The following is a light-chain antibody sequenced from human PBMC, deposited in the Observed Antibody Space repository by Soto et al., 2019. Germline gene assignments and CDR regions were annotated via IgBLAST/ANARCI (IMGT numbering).Light chain of an antibody. CDR1: SNDIVGYNY. CDR3: SSFSVASPL. CDR2: DVS. Sequence: QSALTQPASMSGSPGQSVTISCAGTSNDIVGYNYVSWYQHHPGTAPKLIIYDVSSRPSGVSHRFSGSKSGNTASLTISGLQAEDEADYYCSSFSVASPLFGTGTKVTVL. J-gene: IGLJ1*01. V-gene: IGLV2-14*01.